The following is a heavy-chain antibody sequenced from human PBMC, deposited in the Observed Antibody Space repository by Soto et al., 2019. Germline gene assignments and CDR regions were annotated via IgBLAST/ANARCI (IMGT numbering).Heavy chain of an antibody. V-gene: IGHV3-23*01. D-gene: IGHD4-17*01. Sequence: GGSLRLTCAASGFTFSSYAMSWVRQAPGKGLEWVSAISGSGGSTYYADSVKGRFTISRDNSKNTLYLQMNSLRAEDTAVYYCAKAGGDYGDYCFDYWGQGTLVTVSS. CDR2: ISGSGGST. CDR3: AKAGGDYGDYCFDY. CDR1: GFTFSSYA. J-gene: IGHJ4*02.